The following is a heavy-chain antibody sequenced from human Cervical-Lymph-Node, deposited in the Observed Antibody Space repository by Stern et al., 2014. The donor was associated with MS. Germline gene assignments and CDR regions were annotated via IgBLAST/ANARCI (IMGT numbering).Heavy chain of an antibody. J-gene: IGHJ4*02. V-gene: IGHV5-51*03. CDR2: IYPGDSET. CDR3: ARRGHGYMGIDY. D-gene: IGHD5-24*01. CDR1: GYKFTNNW. Sequence: VQLVESGAEVKKPGESLRISCEVSGYKFTNNWIGWVRQMPGKGLEWMGIIYPGDSETRYSPSFQGQVTILVDKSNTTAYLQWSSLKASDIALYYCARRGHGYMGIDYWGQGTPVTVSS.